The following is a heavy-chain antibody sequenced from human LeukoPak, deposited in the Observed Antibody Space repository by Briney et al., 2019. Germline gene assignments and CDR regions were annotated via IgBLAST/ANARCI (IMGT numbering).Heavy chain of an antibody. J-gene: IGHJ6*02. Sequence: GGSLRLSCAASGFTFSTYAVSWVRQAPGKGLEWVSDISGSGGSTYYADSVKGRFTISRDNSKDTVYLQMNSLRVDDTAVYYCAKSNREQLVRSYGLDVRGQGTTVTVSS. V-gene: IGHV3-23*01. CDR3: AKSNREQLVRSYGLDV. D-gene: IGHD6-13*01. CDR1: GFTFSTYA. CDR2: ISGSGGST.